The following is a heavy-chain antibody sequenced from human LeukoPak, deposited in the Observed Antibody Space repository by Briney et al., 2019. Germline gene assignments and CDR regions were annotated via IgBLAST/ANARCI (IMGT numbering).Heavy chain of an antibody. CDR2: IYYSGST. D-gene: IGHD5-18*01. CDR3: ASRQLWPRRDDY. J-gene: IGHJ4*02. CDR1: GGSINSYY. Sequence: SETLSLTCTVSGGSINSYYWSWIRQPPGKGLEWIGYIYYSGSTSYNPSLKSRVTISVDTSKNQFSLKLSSVTAADTAVYYCASRQLWPRRDDYWGQGTLVTVSS. V-gene: IGHV4-59*12.